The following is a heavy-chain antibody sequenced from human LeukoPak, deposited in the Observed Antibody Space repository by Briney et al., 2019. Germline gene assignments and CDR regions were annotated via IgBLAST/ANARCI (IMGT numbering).Heavy chain of an antibody. J-gene: IGHJ6*03. D-gene: IGHD2-2*01. CDR1: GFTFDDYG. CDR2: INWNGGST. V-gene: IGHV3-20*04. CDR3: ARDGRTDYYYYYYMDV. Sequence: TGGSLRLSCAASGFTFDDYGMNWVRQAPGKGLEWVSCINWNGGSTGYADSVKGRFTISRDNAKNSLYLQMNSLRAEDTAVYYYARDGRTDYYYYYYMDVWGKGTTVTISS.